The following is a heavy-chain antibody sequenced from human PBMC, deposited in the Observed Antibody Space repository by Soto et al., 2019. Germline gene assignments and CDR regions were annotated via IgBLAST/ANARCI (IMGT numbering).Heavy chain of an antibody. Sequence: QVQLVQSGAEVKKPGSSVKVSCKASGGTFSSYAISWVRQAPGQGLEWMGGIIPIFGTAHYAQKCQGRVTITADESTSTAYMELSSLRPEDTAVYYCARLSRPYCYYGMDVWGQGTTVTVSS. CDR2: IIPIFGTA. J-gene: IGHJ6*02. CDR1: GGTFSSYA. V-gene: IGHV1-69*01. CDR3: ARLSRPYCYYGMDV.